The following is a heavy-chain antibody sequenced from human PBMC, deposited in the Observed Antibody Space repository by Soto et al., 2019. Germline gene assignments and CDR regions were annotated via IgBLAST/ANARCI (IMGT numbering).Heavy chain of an antibody. V-gene: IGHV3-23*01. CDR1: GFTFSSYA. Sequence: GGSLRLSCAASGFTFSSYAMSWVRQAPGKGLEWVSAISGSGGSTYYADSVKGRFTISRDNAKNSLYLQMTSLRDEDTALYYCARDRQSTPWYAADYWGQGSLVTVS. CDR2: ISGSGGST. CDR3: ARDRQSTPWYAADY. D-gene: IGHD6-13*01. J-gene: IGHJ4*02.